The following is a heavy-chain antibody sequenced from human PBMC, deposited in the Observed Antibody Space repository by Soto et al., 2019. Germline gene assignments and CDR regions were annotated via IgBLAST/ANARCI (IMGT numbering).Heavy chain of an antibody. CDR3: ARRNGLPIHEGYFEF. J-gene: IGHJ2*01. CDR1: GFSLTDSGANIGLG. V-gene: IGHV2-5*02. CDR2: IYWDGDE. D-gene: IGHD2-8*01. Sequence: QITLKESGLTVVKPTQTLKLTCSFSGFSLTDSGANIGLGVGWVRHAPGKSPEWLAVIYWDGDERYKFSLKQRRNSTKDTSRKEVVLTMTNMDHVDSGTYFCARRNGLPIHEGYFEFWCRGTYVTVSS.